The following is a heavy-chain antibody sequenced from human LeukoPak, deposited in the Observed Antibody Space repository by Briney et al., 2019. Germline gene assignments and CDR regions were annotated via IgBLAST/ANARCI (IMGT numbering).Heavy chain of an antibody. D-gene: IGHD1-7*01. J-gene: IGHJ4*02. V-gene: IGHV3-21*01. Sequence: PGGSLRLSCAASGFTFSSYSMNWVRPAPGKGLEWVSSISSSSSYIYYADSVKGRFTISRDNAKNSLYLQMNSLRAEDTAVYYCQGSNWNYDLGRPFDFDYWGQGTLVTVSS. CDR1: GFTFSSYS. CDR2: ISSSSSYI. CDR3: QGSNWNYDLGRPFDFDY.